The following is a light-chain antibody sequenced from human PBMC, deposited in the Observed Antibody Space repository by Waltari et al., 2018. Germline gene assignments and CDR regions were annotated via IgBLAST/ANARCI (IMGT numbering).Light chain of an antibody. CDR1: HSVLETSANKNY. CDR2: WAS. Sequence: DIVMTQSPDSLAVPLGERATINCKSSHSVLETSANKNYLAWYQQRPGQSPKMPFYWASVREAGVPERLSASGSGTDFTLTINSLQAEDVAVYFCQQYFSGHTFGQGTKLEIK. CDR3: QQYFSGHT. V-gene: IGKV4-1*01. J-gene: IGKJ2*01.